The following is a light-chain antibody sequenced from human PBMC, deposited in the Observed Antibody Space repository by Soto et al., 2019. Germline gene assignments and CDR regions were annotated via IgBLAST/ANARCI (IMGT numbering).Light chain of an antibody. CDR1: QSVGSN. V-gene: IGKV3-15*01. CDR3: QQYNNWPPDRT. CDR2: GAS. Sequence: EIVMTQSPATLSVSPGERATLSCRASQSVGSNLAWYQLKPGQAPRLLIYGASTRATGIPARFSGSVSGTDFTLTISSLQSEDFAIYFCQQYNNWPPDRTFGQGTKVEIK. J-gene: IGKJ1*01.